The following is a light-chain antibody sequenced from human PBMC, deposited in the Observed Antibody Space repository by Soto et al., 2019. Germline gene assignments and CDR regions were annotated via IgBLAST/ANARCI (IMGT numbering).Light chain of an antibody. CDR3: QQSYSTPYT. CDR2: AAS. Sequence: DIQMTQSPSSLSASVGDRVTITCRASQSMSNYLNWYQHKPGNAPKVLIYAASTLQSGVPSRFSGRGSGTDFTLTISSLQPEDFATYHCQQSYSTPYTFGQGTKLEIK. V-gene: IGKV1-39*01. CDR1: QSMSNY. J-gene: IGKJ2*01.